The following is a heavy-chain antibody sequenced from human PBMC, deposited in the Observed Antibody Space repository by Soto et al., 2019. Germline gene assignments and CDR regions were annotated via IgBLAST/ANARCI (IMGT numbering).Heavy chain of an antibody. Sequence: EVRLVESGGGLVQPGGSLRLSCAASGFSFNNYDMHWVRQVAGKGLEWVSAIGFAGDPFYTDSVKGRFTISRENAKDSLFLQMNNLRGGDTAVYYCARGSFGARNFLAYMYVWGRGTTVAVSS. V-gene: IGHV3-13*05. CDR1: GFSFNNYD. J-gene: IGHJ6*03. D-gene: IGHD2-15*01. CDR2: IGFAGDP. CDR3: ARGSFGARNFLAYMYV.